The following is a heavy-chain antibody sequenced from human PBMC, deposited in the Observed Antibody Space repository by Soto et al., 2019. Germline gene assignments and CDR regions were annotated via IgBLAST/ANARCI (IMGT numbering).Heavy chain of an antibody. Sequence: EVQLVESGGGLIQPGGSLRLSCAASGFTVSSNYMSWVRQAPGKGLEWVSVIYSGGSTYYADSVKGRFTISRDNSKNTLYLQMTSLRAEDTAVYYCARDQRDCTNGVCYSNDYWGQGTLVTVSS. V-gene: IGHV3-53*01. CDR1: GFTVSSNY. CDR3: ARDQRDCTNGVCYSNDY. J-gene: IGHJ4*02. CDR2: IYSGGST. D-gene: IGHD2-8*01.